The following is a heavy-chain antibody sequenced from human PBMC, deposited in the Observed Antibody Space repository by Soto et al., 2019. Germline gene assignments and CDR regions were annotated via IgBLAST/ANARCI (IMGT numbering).Heavy chain of an antibody. V-gene: IGHV1-2*02. CDR3: AQEKALGSGKWFDP. D-gene: IGHD2-15*01. CDR2: INPNSGGA. J-gene: IGHJ5*02. CDR1: GYSFTVYY. Sequence: QVQLVQSGAEVKKPGASVKVSCKASGYSFTVYYMHWLRQAPGQGLEWMGWINPNSGGANYAQKFQGRVTMTRDTSINTAYMELSSLRSDDTAVYYCAQEKALGSGKWFDPWGQGTLVTVSS.